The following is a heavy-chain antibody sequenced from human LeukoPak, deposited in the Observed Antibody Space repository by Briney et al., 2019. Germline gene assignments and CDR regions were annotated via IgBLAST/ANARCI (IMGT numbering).Heavy chain of an antibody. CDR2: IIPIFGTA. D-gene: IGHD6-13*01. J-gene: IGHJ4*02. CDR3: ARSVIAAAGRLDY. CDR1: GGTFSSYA. V-gene: IGHV1-69*13. Sequence: SVKVSCKASGGTFSSYAISWVRQAPGQGLEWMGGIIPIFGTANYAQKFQGRVTITADESTSTAYMELSSPRSEDTAVYYCARSVIAAAGRLDYWGQGTLVTVSS.